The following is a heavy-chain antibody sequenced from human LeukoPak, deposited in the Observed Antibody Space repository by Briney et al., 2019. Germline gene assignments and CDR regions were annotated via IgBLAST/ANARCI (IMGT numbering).Heavy chain of an antibody. V-gene: IGHV4-61*01. J-gene: IGHJ4*02. Sequence: PSETLSLTCTVSGGSVTSGSYYWSWIRQPPGKGLEWIGYIYYSGSTKYNPSLKSRVTISIDTSENQFSLRLRSVTAADTAVYYCARGLGYYYDSSGYGYWGQGTLVTVSS. D-gene: IGHD3-22*01. CDR3: ARGLGYYYDSSGYGY. CDR1: GGSVTSGSYY. CDR2: IYYSGST.